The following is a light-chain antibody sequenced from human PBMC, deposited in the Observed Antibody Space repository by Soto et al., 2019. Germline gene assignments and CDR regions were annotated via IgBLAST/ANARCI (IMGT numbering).Light chain of an antibody. CDR1: QSVTRSY. V-gene: IGKV3-20*01. J-gene: IGKJ2*01. CDR3: HQYGISPSPST. Sequence: EIVLTQSPGTLSLSPGERATLSCRASQSVTRSYLAWYQQKPGQAPRLLIYGVSSRATGIPDRFSGSGSGTDFILTLSRLEPEDFAMYYCHQYGISPSPSTFGQGTKLEI. CDR2: GVS.